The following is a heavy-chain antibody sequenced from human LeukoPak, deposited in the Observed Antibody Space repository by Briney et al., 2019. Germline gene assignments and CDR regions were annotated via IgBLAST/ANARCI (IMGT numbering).Heavy chain of an antibody. J-gene: IGHJ4*02. Sequence: RGSLRLSCAASGFSFSSYWVSRVRQAPGKGLEWVANIKQDGSEKYYVDSVKGRFTISRDNAKNSLYLQMNSLRAEDTAVYYCARENDYGDAHFDYWGQGTLVTVSS. V-gene: IGHV3-7*01. CDR2: IKQDGSEK. D-gene: IGHD4-17*01. CDR3: ARENDYGDAHFDY. CDR1: GFSFSSYW.